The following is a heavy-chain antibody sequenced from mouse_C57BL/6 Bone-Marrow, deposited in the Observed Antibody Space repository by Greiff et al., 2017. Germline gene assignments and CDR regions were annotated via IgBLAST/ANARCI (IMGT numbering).Heavy chain of an antibody. J-gene: IGHJ3*01. CDR2: IDPEDGET. CDR3: ACYLRGLRRAWFAY. V-gene: IGHV14-2*01. D-gene: IGHD2-2*01. Sequence: EVQGVESGAELVKPGASVKLSCTASGFNIKDYYMHWVKQRTEQGLEWIGRIDPEDGETKYAPKFQGKATITADTSSNTAYLQLSRLTSEDTAVYYCACYLRGLRRAWFAYWGQGTLVTVSA. CDR1: GFNIKDYY.